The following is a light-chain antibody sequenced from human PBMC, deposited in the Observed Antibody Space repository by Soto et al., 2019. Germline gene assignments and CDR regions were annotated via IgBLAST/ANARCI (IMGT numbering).Light chain of an antibody. CDR2: GAS. J-gene: IGKJ4*01. V-gene: IGKV1-12*01. CDR3: QQTNNFPLT. CDR1: QDITSW. Sequence: DVPMTQSPSSVSASVGDRVTITCRASQDITSWLAWYQQKPGKAPKLLIYGASSLQRGVPLRFSGRGSGTDFTLTISSLQPEDFAAYYCQQTNNFPLTFGGGTEVAFK.